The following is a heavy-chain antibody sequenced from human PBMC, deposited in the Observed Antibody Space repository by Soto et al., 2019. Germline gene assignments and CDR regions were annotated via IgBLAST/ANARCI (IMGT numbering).Heavy chain of an antibody. Sequence: QLQLVESGGGVVQPGTSLRLSCTASGFMFKSYVMHWVRQAPGKGLEWVALTSYDGNNKYYGDSVKGRFTVSRDNSKNTLHLQMYSLRPEDTALYCCARWGTTGGFDLWGQGTLVSVSS. J-gene: IGHJ4*02. CDR1: GFMFKSYV. CDR3: ARWGTTGGFDL. V-gene: IGHV3-30*19. D-gene: IGHD3-16*01. CDR2: TSYDGNNK.